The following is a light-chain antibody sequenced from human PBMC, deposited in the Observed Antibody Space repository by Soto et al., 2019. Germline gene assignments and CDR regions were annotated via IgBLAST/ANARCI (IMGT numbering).Light chain of an antibody. CDR1: QSVTNNY. CDR3: QIYGSSPPIT. J-gene: IGKJ5*01. Sequence: EIVLTQSPGTLSLSPGERATLPCRASQSVTNNYLAWYQQKPGQAPRLLIYVASSRAAGIPDRFSGSGSGTDFSLTISRLELEGFAVYYCQIYGSSPPITFGQGTRLEIK. V-gene: IGKV3-20*01. CDR2: VAS.